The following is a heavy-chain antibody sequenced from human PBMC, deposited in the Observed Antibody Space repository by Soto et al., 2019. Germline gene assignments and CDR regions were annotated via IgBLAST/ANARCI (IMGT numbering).Heavy chain of an antibody. V-gene: IGHV1-69*02. CDR1: GGTFSSYT. Sequence: QVQLVQSGAEVKKPGSSVKVSCRASGGTFSSYTISWVRQAPGQGLEWMGRIIPILGIPHYAQKFQGRVTITADISTSTAYMELSSLRSEDTAVYYCSRGDDILTGSDYWGQGTLVTVSS. D-gene: IGHD3-9*01. J-gene: IGHJ4*02. CDR3: SRGDDILTGSDY. CDR2: IIPILGIP.